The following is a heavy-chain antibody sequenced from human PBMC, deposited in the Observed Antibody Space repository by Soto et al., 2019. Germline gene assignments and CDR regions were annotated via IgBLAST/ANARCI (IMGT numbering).Heavy chain of an antibody. CDR1: GFTYNTYG. CDR2: ISGSGFRT. V-gene: IGHV3-23*01. D-gene: IGHD3-22*01. CDR3: AKGYYYYTGDYYPLLPVKD. Sequence: PGGSLRLSCAASGFTYNTYGMSWVRQAPGKGLEWVSGISGSGFRTYYADSVKGRFTISRDNSKNTLCLQLNSLRAEDTAVYYCAKGYYYYTGDYYPLLPVKDSGPGTLVTVSS. J-gene: IGHJ4*02.